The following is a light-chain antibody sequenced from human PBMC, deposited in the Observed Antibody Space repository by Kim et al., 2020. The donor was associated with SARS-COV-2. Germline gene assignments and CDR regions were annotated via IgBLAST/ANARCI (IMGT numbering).Light chain of an antibody. V-gene: IGLV3-1*01. CDR2: QDS. CDR1: KLGDKY. CDR3: QAWDNSAGV. Sequence: SYELTQPPSVSVSPGQTASITCSGDKLGDKYAYWYQQKPGQSPVLVIYQDSKRPSGIPERFSGSNSGNTATLTISGTQAMDEADYYCQAWDNSAGVFGTGTKLTVL. J-gene: IGLJ1*01.